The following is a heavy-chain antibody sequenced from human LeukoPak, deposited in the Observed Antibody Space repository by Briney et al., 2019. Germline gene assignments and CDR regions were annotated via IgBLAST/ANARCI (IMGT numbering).Heavy chain of an antibody. D-gene: IGHD5-12*01. V-gene: IGHV3-64D*06. J-gene: IGHJ4*02. CDR1: GFTFSSYA. CDR3: VKEQSGYDPGE. Sequence: GGSLRLSCSASGFTFSSYAMHWVRQAPGKGLEYVSAISSNGGSTYYADSVKGRFTISRDNSKNTLYLQMSSLRAEDTAVYYCVKEQSGYDPGEWGQGTLVTVSS. CDR2: ISSNGGST.